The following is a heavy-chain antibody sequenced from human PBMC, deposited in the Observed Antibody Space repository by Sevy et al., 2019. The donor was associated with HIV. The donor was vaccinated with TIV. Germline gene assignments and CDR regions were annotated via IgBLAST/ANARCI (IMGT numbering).Heavy chain of an antibody. D-gene: IGHD6-13*01. J-gene: IGHJ6*02. CDR1: GFTFSNYA. V-gene: IGHV3-64*02. CDR3: VRRIPAPGKAYYYYGMDV. Sequence: GGSPRLSCAASGFTFSNYAIHWVRQAPGMRLQYVSGISSDGGRTYYEDSVKGRFTISRDNSKNTLYLQMGSLRLEDMAVYYCVRRIPAPGKAYYYYGMDVWGQGTTVTVSS. CDR2: ISSDGGRT.